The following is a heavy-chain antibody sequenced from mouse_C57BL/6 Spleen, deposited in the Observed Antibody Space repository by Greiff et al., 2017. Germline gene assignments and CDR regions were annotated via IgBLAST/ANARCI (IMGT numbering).Heavy chain of an antibody. Sequence: QVQLQQPGAELVKPGASVKLSCKASGYTFTSYWMHWVKQGPGRGLEWIGRIDPNSGGTKYNEKFKSKDTLTVDKPSSTAYMQLSSLTSEDSAVYYGARSVGDWDWYFDVWGTGTTVTVSS. CDR1: GYTFTSYW. J-gene: IGHJ1*03. CDR2: IDPNSGGT. V-gene: IGHV1-72*01. D-gene: IGHD2-13*01. CDR3: ARSVGDWDWYFDV.